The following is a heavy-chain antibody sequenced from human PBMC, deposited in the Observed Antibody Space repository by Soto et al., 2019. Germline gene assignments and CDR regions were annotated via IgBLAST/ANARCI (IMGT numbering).Heavy chain of an antibody. CDR2: IYYSGST. Sequence: ASETLSLTCAVYGGSFSGYYWSWIRQPPGKGLEWIGSIYYSGSTYYNPSLKSRVTISVDTSKNQFSLKLSSVTAADTAVYYCARLFWSGFNYYYYYMDVWGKGTTVTVSS. D-gene: IGHD3-3*01. V-gene: IGHV4-34*01. CDR3: ARLFWSGFNYYYYYMDV. J-gene: IGHJ6*03. CDR1: GGSFSGYY.